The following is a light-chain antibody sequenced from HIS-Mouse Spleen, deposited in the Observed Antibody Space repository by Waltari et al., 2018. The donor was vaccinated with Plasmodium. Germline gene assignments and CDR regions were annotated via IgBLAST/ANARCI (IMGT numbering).Light chain of an antibody. Sequence: QSALTQPPSASGSPGQSVTISCTGTSSDVGGYNYVSWYQQPPGKAPKLRIYEVSKRPSGVPYRFSGSKSGNTASLTVSGLQAEDEADYYCSSYAGSNNWVFGGGTKLTVL. V-gene: IGLV2-8*01. CDR2: EVS. CDR1: SSDVGGYNY. CDR3: SSYAGSNNWV. J-gene: IGLJ3*02.